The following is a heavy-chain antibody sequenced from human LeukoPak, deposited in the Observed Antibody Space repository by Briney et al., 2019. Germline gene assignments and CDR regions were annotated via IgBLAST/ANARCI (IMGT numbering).Heavy chain of an antibody. CDR2: IIPILGIA. Sequence: GASVKVSCKASGGTFSSYAISWVRQAPGQGLEWMGRIIPILGIANYAQKFQGRVTITADESTSTAYMELSSLRSEDTAMYYCATYCSSANCYIWGYYFDSWGQGTLVTVSS. CDR3: ATYCSSANCYIWGYYFDS. D-gene: IGHD2-2*01. J-gene: IGHJ4*02. V-gene: IGHV1-69*04. CDR1: GGTFSSYA.